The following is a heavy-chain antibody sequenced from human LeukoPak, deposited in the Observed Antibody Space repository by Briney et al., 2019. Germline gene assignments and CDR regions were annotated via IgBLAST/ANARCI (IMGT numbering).Heavy chain of an antibody. D-gene: IGHD1-20*01. V-gene: IGHV3-30*18. J-gene: IGHJ4*02. Sequence: GGSLRLSCAASGFTFNRRGMHWVRQAPGQGLEWVAVMSYDGISKYYAGSVRGRVTISRDNSKNTLYLQIHSLRVEDTAVYYCAKDLRHNWDYDCWGQGTLVTVSS. CDR1: GFTFNRRG. CDR2: MSYDGISK. CDR3: AKDLRHNWDYDC.